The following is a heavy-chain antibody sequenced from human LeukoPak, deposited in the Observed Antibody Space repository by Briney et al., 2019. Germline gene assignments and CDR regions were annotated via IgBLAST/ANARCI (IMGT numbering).Heavy chain of an antibody. CDR2: ISSSGSTI. V-gene: IGHV3-48*03. CDR1: GFTFSSYE. Sequence: GGSLRLSCAASGFTFSSYEMNWVRQAPGMGLEWVSYISSSGSTIYYADSVKGRFTTSRDNAKNSLYLQMNSLRAEDTAVYYCAREGHLGPTDYWGQGTLVTVSS. J-gene: IGHJ4*02. CDR3: AREGHLGPTDY.